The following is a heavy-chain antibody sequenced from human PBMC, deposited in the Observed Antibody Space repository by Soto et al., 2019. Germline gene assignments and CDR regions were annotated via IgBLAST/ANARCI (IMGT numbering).Heavy chain of an antibody. Sequence: GGSLRLSCAASGFTFSSYWMHWVRQAPGKGLVWVSRINSDGSSTSYADSVKGRFTISRDNAKNTLYLQMNSLRAEDTAVYYCARGLRYSSGYNWFDPWGQGTMVTVYS. V-gene: IGHV3-74*01. CDR3: ARGLRYSSGYNWFDP. CDR1: GFTFSSYW. J-gene: IGHJ5*02. CDR2: INSDGSST. D-gene: IGHD6-19*01.